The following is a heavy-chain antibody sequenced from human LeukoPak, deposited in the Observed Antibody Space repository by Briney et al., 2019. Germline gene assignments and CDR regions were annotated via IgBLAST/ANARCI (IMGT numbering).Heavy chain of an antibody. CDR3: ARGRDGYNPDY. CDR1: GFTFSSYA. V-gene: IGHV3-64*01. D-gene: IGHD5-24*01. CDR2: ISSNGGST. J-gene: IGHJ4*02. Sequence: GGSLRLSCAASGFTFSSYAMHWVRQAPGKGLEYVSAISSNGGSTYYANSVKGRFTISRDSSKNTLYLQMGSLRAEDMAVYYCARGRDGYNPDYWGQGTLVTVSS.